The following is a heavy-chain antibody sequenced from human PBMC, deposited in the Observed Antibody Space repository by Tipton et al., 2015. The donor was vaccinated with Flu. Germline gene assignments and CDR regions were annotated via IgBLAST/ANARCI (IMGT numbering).Heavy chain of an antibody. CDR1: GDSITNYY. CDR3: ARGYYYGSGGTSYYYYYGMDV. V-gene: IGHV4-59*08. D-gene: IGHD3-10*01. Sequence: TLSLTCNVSGDSITNYYWSWIRQPPGKGLEWIGYIYYTGTTNYNPSLMSRVTISVDTSKNHLSLRLNSVTAADTAVYYCARGYYYGSGGTSYYYYYGMDVWGQGP. J-gene: IGHJ6*02. CDR2: IYYTGTT.